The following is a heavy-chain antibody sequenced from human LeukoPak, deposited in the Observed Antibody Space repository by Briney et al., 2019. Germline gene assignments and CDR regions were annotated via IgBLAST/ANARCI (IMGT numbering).Heavy chain of an antibody. CDR2: VYYSGST. J-gene: IGHJ5*02. Sequence: PSETLSLTCVVSGGSVSGYYWGWIRQPPGRGLEWIGYVYYSGSTNYNPSFKSRITISVDTSRNQFSLHLNSVTPEDTAVYYCARRLTQYDCFDPWGQGILVTVSS. D-gene: IGHD2-2*01. CDR3: ARRLTQYDCFDP. V-gene: IGHV4-59*02. CDR1: GGSVSGYY.